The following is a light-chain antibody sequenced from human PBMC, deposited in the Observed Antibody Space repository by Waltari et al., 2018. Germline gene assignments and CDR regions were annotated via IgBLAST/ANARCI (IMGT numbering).Light chain of an antibody. V-gene: IGKV3-20*01. CDR1: QIVGRS. J-gene: IGKJ1*01. CDR3: QHYVRLPVT. Sequence: ELVLTQSPGTLSLSPGERATLSCWASQIVGRSLAWYQQKRGQAPRLLIYGASTRATGIPDRFSGSGSGTDFSLTISRLEPEDFAVYYCQHYVRLPVTFGQGTKVEI. CDR2: GAS.